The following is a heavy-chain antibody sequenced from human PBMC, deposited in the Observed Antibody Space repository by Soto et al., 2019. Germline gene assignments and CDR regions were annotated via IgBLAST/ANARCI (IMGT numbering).Heavy chain of an antibody. CDR2: IYPGDSDT. CDR1: GYSFTSYW. J-gene: IGHJ6*02. Sequence: PGESLKISCKGSGYSFTSYWIGWVRQMPGKGLECMGIIYPGDSDTRYSPSFQGQVTISADKSISTAYLQWSSLKASDTAMYYCARTAAAAKNYYGVDVWGQGTTVTVSS. CDR3: ARTAAAAKNYYGVDV. V-gene: IGHV5-51*01. D-gene: IGHD6-13*01.